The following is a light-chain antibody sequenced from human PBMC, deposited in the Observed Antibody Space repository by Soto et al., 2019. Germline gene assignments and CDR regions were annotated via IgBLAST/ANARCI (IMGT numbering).Light chain of an antibody. Sequence: EIVLTQSPDTLSLSPGERATLSCRASQSVRSNYLAWYQQKPGQAPRFLIYDASSRATGIPDRFSGSESGTDFTLTISRLEPEDFAVYYCQQYGSPPLMFGGGTKVDI. CDR1: QSVRSNY. V-gene: IGKV3-20*01. CDR3: QQYGSPPLM. J-gene: IGKJ4*02. CDR2: DAS.